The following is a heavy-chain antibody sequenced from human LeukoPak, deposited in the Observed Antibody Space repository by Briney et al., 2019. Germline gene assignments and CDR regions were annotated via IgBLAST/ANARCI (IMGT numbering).Heavy chain of an antibody. D-gene: IGHD6-6*01. CDR3: ARDDASTARASGMDV. J-gene: IGHJ6*04. Sequence: PGGSLRLSCAASGFTFTTYDMNWVRQAPGKGLEWVSYISRDSAYMYLADSVKGRFTISRDNAKNSLYLQMNSLRGEDTAVYYCARDDASTARASGMDVWGKGTTATVS. V-gene: IGHV3-21*01. CDR1: GFTFTTYD. CDR2: ISRDSAYM.